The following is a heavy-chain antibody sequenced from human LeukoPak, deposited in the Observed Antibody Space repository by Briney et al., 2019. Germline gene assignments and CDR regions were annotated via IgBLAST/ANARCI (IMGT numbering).Heavy chain of an antibody. Sequence: GESLKISCKGSGYSFSNYWIGWVRQMPGKGLEWLGIIYPGDSETRYSVYFQGQVTISADKFISTAYLQWSSLKASDTAMYYCARRRGYSYGYGDFDYWGQGTLVTVSS. D-gene: IGHD5-18*01. CDR1: GYSFSNYW. V-gene: IGHV5-51*01. CDR2: IYPGDSET. J-gene: IGHJ4*02. CDR3: ARRRGYSYGYGDFDY.